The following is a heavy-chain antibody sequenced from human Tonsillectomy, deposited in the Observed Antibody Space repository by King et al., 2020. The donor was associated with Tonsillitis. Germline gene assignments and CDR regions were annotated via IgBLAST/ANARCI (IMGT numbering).Heavy chain of an antibody. D-gene: IGHD5-24*01. CDR3: ARLCDGDNTDY. CDR2: INPSGGTT. Sequence: VQLVESGAEVEKPGASVKVSCTASGYTFTSYYIHWVRQAPGQGLEWMGIINPSGGTTSYAQKFQGRVTMTRDTSTSTVYMELSSLRSEDTAVYYCARLCDGDNTDYWGQGTLVTVSS. CDR1: GYTFTSYY. J-gene: IGHJ4*02. V-gene: IGHV1-46*01.